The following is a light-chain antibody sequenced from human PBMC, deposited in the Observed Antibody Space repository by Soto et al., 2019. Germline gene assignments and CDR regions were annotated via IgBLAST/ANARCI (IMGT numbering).Light chain of an antibody. V-gene: IGKV3-11*01. CDR1: QRVSSY. CDR3: QQRSNWPPYT. CDR2: DAS. J-gene: IGKJ2*01. Sequence: EIVLTQSPATLSLSPGERATLSCRASQRVSSYLAWYQQKPGQPPRLLIYDASNRATGIPARFSGSGSGTDFTLTIRSLEPEDFAVYYCQQRSNWPPYTFGQGTKLPIK.